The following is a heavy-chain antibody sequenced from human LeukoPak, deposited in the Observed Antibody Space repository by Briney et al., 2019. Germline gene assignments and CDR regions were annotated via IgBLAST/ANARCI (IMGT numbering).Heavy chain of an antibody. J-gene: IGHJ6*03. V-gene: IGHV3-30*02. D-gene: IGHD3-10*01. CDR1: GFTFSNYA. CDR2: IRYDGSSK. CDR3: ARDSGRTIWRMKYYYYYYMDV. Sequence: GGSLRLSCAASGFTFSNYAMHWVRQAPGKGLEWLAYIRYDGSSKYYADSVKGRFTISRDNSKNTLYLQMNSLRAEDTAIYYCARDSGRTIWRMKYYYYYYMDVRVKGTTVTVSS.